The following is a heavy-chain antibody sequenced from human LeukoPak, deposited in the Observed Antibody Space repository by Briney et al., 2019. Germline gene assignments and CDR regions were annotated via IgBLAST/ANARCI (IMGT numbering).Heavy chain of an antibody. J-gene: IGHJ4*02. CDR1: GYSISRGYS. CDR2: IYHSGST. D-gene: IGHD6-13*01. CDR3: ARTLGYSSSWYRKGPFDY. V-gene: IGHV4-38-2*02. Sequence: SETLSLTCTVSGYSISRGYSWGWIRQPPGKGLEWIGNIYHSGSTNYNPSLKSRVTISVDTSKNQFSLKLSSVTAADTAVYYCARTLGYSSSWYRKGPFDYWGQGTLVTVSS.